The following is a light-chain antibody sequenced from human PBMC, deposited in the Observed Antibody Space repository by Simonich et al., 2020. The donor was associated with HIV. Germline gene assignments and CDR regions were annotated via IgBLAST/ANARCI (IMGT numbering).Light chain of an antibody. CDR1: QNVSSY. V-gene: IGKV3-11*01. J-gene: IGKJ4*01. CDR2: DAS. CDR3: QQRRNWPLT. Sequence: EIVLTQSPATLSLSPGEQATLSCRASQNVSSYLAWYQQKPGRAPRLLISDASNRATGIPARFSCSGSGTDFTLNISSLEPEDFAIYYCQQRRNWPLTFGGGTKVDIK.